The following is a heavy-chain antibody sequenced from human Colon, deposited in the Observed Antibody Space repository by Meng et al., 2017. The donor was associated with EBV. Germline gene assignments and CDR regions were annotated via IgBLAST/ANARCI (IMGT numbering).Heavy chain of an antibody. Sequence: QGQLQEAGPGLVKPSETLPLTCAVSGGSISSVYWWTWVRQSPGKGLEWIGEIYHSGSTNYNPSLKSRVTISVDKSKNQFSLKLTSVTAADTAVYYCARGGYYSFDYWGQRTLVTVSS. CDR3: ARGGYYSFDY. J-gene: IGHJ4*02. CDR1: GGSISSVYW. CDR2: IYHSGST. V-gene: IGHV4-4*02. D-gene: IGHD5-18*01.